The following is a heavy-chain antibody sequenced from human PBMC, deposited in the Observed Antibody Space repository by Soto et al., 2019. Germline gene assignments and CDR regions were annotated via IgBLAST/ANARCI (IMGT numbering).Heavy chain of an antibody. D-gene: IGHD4-17*01. J-gene: IGHJ6*02. CDR1: GFTFGDYA. CDR2: IRSKAYGGTT. V-gene: IGHV3-49*03. Sequence: PGGSLRLSCTASGFTFGDYAMSWFRQAPGKGLEWVGFIRSKAYGGTTEYAASVKGRFTISRDDSKSIAYLQMNSLKTEDTAVFFCTREFDYGDYYYYGMDVWGQGTTVTVSS. CDR3: TREFDYGDYYYYGMDV.